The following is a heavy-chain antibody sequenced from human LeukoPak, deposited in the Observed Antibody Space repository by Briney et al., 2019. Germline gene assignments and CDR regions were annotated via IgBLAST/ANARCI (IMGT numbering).Heavy chain of an antibody. CDR2: IKQDGSEK. CDR1: GFTFSSYW. Sequence: GGPLRLSCAASGFTFSSYWMSWVRQAPGKGLEWVANIKQDGSEKYYVDSVKGRFTISRDNAKNSLYLQMNSLRAEDTAVYYCARVTIKWELSAPYFQHWGQGTLVTVSS. V-gene: IGHV3-7*01. J-gene: IGHJ1*01. CDR3: ARVTIKWELSAPYFQH. D-gene: IGHD1-26*01.